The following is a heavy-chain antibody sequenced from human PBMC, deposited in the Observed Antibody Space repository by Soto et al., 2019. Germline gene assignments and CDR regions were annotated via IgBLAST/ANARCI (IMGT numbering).Heavy chain of an antibody. J-gene: IGHJ5*02. D-gene: IGHD3-22*01. Sequence: SVKVSCRASGYTFTSYGVSWVRQAPGQGLEWMGWISAYNGNTNYAQKLQGRVTMTTDTSTSTAYMELRSLRSDDTAVYYCARDLRDGYYNWFDPWGRGTLVTVSS. V-gene: IGHV1-18*01. CDR1: GYTFTSYG. CDR3: ARDLRDGYYNWFDP. CDR2: ISAYNGNT.